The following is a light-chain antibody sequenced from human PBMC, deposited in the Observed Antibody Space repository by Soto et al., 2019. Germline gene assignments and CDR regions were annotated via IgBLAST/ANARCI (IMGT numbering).Light chain of an antibody. CDR3: SSYAGSNTPLYV. J-gene: IGLJ1*01. Sequence: QSVLAQPASVSGSPGQSITISCTGTSSDVGGYKYVSWYQQHPGTAPKLMIYEVSNRPSGVSNRFSGSKSGNTASLTISGLQAEDEADYFCSSYAGSNTPLYVFGTGTKVTVL. CDR1: SSDVGGYKY. V-gene: IGLV2-14*01. CDR2: EVS.